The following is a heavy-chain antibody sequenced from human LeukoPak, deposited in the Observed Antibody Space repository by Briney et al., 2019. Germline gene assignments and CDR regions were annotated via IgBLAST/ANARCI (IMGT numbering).Heavy chain of an antibody. J-gene: IGHJ4*02. CDR1: GIISRNYW. V-gene: IGHV3-74*01. D-gene: IGHD4-11*01. CDR2: ITQDGSST. CDR3: ATDDYRGLGY. Sequence: GGSLSLSCTTSGIISRNYWIHWVRQPPGKGLVWVSHITQDGSSTFYADSVKGRFTTSRDNAKNTVFLQMNSLTAEDTGVYYCATDDYRGLGYWGQGILVTVSS.